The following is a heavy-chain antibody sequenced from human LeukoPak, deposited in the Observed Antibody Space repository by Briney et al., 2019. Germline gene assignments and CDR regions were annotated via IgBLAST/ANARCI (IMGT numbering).Heavy chain of an antibody. CDR1: GFTFDDYG. CDR3: ARYISDAHTFDY. Sequence: GGSLRLSCAASGFTFDDYGMSWVRQAPGKGLERVSGINWNGGSTGYADSVKGQFTISRDNAKNSLYLQMNSLRAEDTALYYCARYISDAHTFDYWGQGTLVTVSS. CDR2: INWNGGST. J-gene: IGHJ4*02. D-gene: IGHD5-12*01. V-gene: IGHV3-20*04.